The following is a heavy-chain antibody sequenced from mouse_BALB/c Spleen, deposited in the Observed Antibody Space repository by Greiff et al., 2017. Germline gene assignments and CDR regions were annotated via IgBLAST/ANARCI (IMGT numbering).Heavy chain of an antibody. J-gene: IGHJ3*01. Sequence: EVQLQESGPGLVKPSQSLSLTCTVTGYSITSDYAWNWIRQFPGNKLEWMGYISYSGSTSYNPSLKSRISITRDTSKNQFFLQLNSVTTEDTATYYCARGGLRRRWFAYWGQGTLVTVSA. CDR2: ISYSGST. D-gene: IGHD2-4*01. CDR1: GYSITSDYA. CDR3: ARGGLRRRWFAY. V-gene: IGHV3-2*02.